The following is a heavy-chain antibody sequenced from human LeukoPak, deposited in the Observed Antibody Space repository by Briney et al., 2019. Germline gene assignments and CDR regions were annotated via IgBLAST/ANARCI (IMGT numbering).Heavy chain of an antibody. Sequence: SETLSLTCSVSGVSISTYYWSWLRQPPGKGLEWVGYKSGAGRDLYNPSLKSRVTISVDASENQFSLSLRSVTAADTAMYYCARTTRVTPDGRAEYFEDWGQGTLVIVSS. CDR2: KSGAGRD. CDR1: GVSISTYY. V-gene: IGHV4-59*03. D-gene: IGHD4-23*01. CDR3: ARTTRVTPDGRAEYFED. J-gene: IGHJ1*01.